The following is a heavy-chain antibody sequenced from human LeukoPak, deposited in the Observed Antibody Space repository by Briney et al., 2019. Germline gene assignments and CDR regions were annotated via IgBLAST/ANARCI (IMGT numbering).Heavy chain of an antibody. CDR1: GFTFSSYA. V-gene: IGHV3-23*01. CDR2: ISAGGGST. Sequence: PGGSLRLSCAASGFTFSSYAMTWVRQAPGKGPEWVSAISAGGGSTYYADSVKGRFTISRDNSKNTLYLQLNSLRAEDTAVYYCAKAGGWTNYFDYWAREPWSPSPQ. CDR3: AKAGGWTNYFDY. D-gene: IGHD6-19*01. J-gene: IGHJ4*02.